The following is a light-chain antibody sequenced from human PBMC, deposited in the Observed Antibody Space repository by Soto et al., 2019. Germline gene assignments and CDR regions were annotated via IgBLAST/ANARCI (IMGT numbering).Light chain of an antibody. V-gene: IGLV2-11*01. Sequence: QSALTQPRSVSGSPGQSVTISCTGTSSDVGGYNYVSWYQQHLGKAPKLMIYDVSKRPSGVPDRFSGSKSGNTASLTISGLQAEDEADYYCCSYAGSNVVFGGGTQLTVL. CDR1: SSDVGGYNY. J-gene: IGLJ2*01. CDR3: CSYAGSNVV. CDR2: DVS.